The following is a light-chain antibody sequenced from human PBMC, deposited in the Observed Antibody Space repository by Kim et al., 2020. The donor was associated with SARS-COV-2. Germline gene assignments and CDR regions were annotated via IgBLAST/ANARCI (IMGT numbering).Light chain of an antibody. CDR1: SLRKYF. CDR2: NKN. Sequence: SAERKQDPAVAGGLGQTVRITCQGDSLRKYFGAWYQQKPGRAPVLLIYNKNNRPSGIPDRFSASTSGNTASLTITGAQAEDEADYYCNSRDNSADRLGVFGGGTQLTVL. J-gene: IGLJ3*02. V-gene: IGLV3-19*01. CDR3: NSRDNSADRLGV.